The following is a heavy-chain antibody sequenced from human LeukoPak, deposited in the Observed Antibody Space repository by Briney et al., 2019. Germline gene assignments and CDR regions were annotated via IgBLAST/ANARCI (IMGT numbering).Heavy chain of an antibody. D-gene: IGHD6-6*01. CDR1: GYTFTGYY. Sequence: ASVKVSCKASGYTFTGYYMHWVRQAPGQGLEWMGWINPNSGGTNYAQKFQGRVTMTRDTSISTAYMELSRLRSGDTAVYYCARDRSIAARPRALGYWGQGTLVTVSS. J-gene: IGHJ4*02. V-gene: IGHV1-2*02. CDR2: INPNSGGT. CDR3: ARDRSIAARPRALGY.